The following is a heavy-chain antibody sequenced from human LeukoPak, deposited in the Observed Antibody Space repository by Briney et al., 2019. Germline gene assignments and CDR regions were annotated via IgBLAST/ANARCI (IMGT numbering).Heavy chain of an antibody. Sequence: ASVKVSCKASGYTFTSYDINWVRQATGQGLEGMGWMNPNSGNTGYAQKFQGRVTMTRNTSISTAYMELSSLRSEDTAVYYCARIGQYGAKYYYYGMDVWGQGTTVTVSS. CDR1: GYTFTSYD. CDR2: MNPNSGNT. V-gene: IGHV1-8*01. J-gene: IGHJ6*02. D-gene: IGHD4/OR15-4a*01. CDR3: ARIGQYGAKYYYYGMDV.